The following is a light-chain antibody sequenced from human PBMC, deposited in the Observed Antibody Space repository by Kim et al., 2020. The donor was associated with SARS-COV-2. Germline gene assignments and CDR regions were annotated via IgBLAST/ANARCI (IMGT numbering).Light chain of an antibody. CDR1: QSVSSSY. CDR3: QQYGSSLYT. CDR2: GAS. Sequence: EIVWTQSPGTRSLSPGERATLSCRASQSVSSSYLAWYQQKPGQAPRLLIYGASSRATGIPDRCSGSGSGTDFTLTISRLEPEDFAVYSCQQYGSSLYTFGQGTKLEI. J-gene: IGKJ2*01. V-gene: IGKV3-20*01.